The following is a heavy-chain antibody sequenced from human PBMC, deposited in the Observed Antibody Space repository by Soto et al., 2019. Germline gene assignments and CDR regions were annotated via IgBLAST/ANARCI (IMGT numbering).Heavy chain of an antibody. V-gene: IGHV1-18*01. D-gene: IGHD3-3*01. CDR3: ARVAVRFLEWLLPGDWFDP. J-gene: IGHJ5*02. Sequence: ASVKVSCKASGYTFTSYGISWVRQAPGQGLEWMGWISAYNGNTNYAQKLQGRVTMTTDTSTSTAYMELRSLRSDDTAVYYCARVAVRFLEWLLPGDWFDPWGQGTLVTVS. CDR1: GYTFTSYG. CDR2: ISAYNGNT.